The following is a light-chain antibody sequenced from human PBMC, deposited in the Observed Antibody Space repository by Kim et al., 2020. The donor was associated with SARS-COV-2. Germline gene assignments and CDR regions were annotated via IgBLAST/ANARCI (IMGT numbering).Light chain of an antibody. V-gene: IGKV1-5*03. CDR1: QSINNW. Sequence: IQMTQFPSTLSSSVGDRVTITCRANQSINNWLAWYQQKPGKAPKALIYEASRLESGVPSRFSGSASGTAFTLTISSLQPDDFATYYCQQYYTLPYTFGQGTKLEI. CDR2: EAS. J-gene: IGKJ2*01. CDR3: QQYYTLPYT.